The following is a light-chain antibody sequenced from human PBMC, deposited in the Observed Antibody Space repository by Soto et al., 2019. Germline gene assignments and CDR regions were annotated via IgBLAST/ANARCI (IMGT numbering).Light chain of an antibody. CDR1: RSDVGSYNL. J-gene: IGLJ1*01. CDR3: CSYAGSSFAV. CDR2: EGN. V-gene: IGLV2-23*01. Sequence: VLTQPASVSGSPGQSITISCTGTRSDVGSYNLVSWYQQHPGKAPKLLTYEGNKRPSGVSNRFSASKSGITASLTISGLQAEDEADYYCCSYAGSSFAVFGTGTKVTVL.